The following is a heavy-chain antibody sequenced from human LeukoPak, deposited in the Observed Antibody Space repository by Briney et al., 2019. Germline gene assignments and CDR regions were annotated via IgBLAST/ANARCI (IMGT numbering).Heavy chain of an antibody. Sequence: ASVKVSCKASGYTFTGYYMHWVRQAPGQGLEWMGWINPNSGGTNYAQKFQGRVTMTGDTSISTTYMELSRLRSDDTAVYYCARDLEQQLVYNWFDPWGQGTLVTVSS. CDR3: ARDLEQQLVYNWFDP. V-gene: IGHV1-2*02. CDR1: GYTFTGYY. D-gene: IGHD6-13*01. CDR2: INPNSGGT. J-gene: IGHJ5*02.